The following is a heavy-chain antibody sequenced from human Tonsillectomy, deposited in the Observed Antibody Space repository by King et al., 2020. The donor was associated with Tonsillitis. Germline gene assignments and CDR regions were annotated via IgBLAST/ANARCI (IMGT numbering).Heavy chain of an antibody. J-gene: IGHJ6*03. CDR2: IYYSGTT. CDR3: VRFGRPVVTRYHSYMDV. CDR1: GGSISSYY. Sequence: QLQESGPGLVKPSETLSLTCTVSGGSISSYYWGWIRQPPGKGLEWIGYIYYSGTTNYNPSLKSRVTISVDTSKNQFSLKLSSVTAADTAVYYCVRFGRPVVTRYHSYMDVWGKGTTVTVSS. D-gene: IGHD4-23*01. V-gene: IGHV4-59*08.